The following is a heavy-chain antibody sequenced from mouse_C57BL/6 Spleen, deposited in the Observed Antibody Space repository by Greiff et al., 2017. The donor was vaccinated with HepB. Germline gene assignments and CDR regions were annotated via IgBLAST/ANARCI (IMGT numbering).Heavy chain of an antibody. Sequence: EVQVVESGEGLVKPGGSLKLSCAASGFTFSSYAMSWVRQTPEKRLEWVAYISSGGDYIYYADTVKGRFTISRDNARNTLYLQMSSLKSEDTAMYYCTRVVWLRRGLDYWGQGTTLTVSS. CDR2: ISSGGDYI. J-gene: IGHJ2*01. CDR3: TRVVWLRRGLDY. CDR1: GFTFSSYA. D-gene: IGHD2-2*01. V-gene: IGHV5-9-1*02.